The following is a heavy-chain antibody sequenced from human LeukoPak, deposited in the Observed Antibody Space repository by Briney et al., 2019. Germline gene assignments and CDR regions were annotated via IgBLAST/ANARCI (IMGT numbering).Heavy chain of an antibody. J-gene: IGHJ3*02. CDR3: ARDLSDYYGSGSYRPIDAFDI. Sequence: PSETLSLPCAVYGGSFSGYYWSWIRQPPGKGLEWIGEINHSGSPNYNPSLKSRVTISIDTSKNQFSLKLSPVTAADTAVYYCARDLSDYYGSGSYRPIDAFDIWGQRTIVTVSS. D-gene: IGHD3-10*01. CDR2: INHSGSP. V-gene: IGHV4-34*01. CDR1: GGSFSGYY.